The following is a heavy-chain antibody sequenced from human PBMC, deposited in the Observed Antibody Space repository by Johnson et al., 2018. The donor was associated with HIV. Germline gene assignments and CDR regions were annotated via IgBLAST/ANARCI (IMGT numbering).Heavy chain of an antibody. CDR3: ARSGGYPNALDM. CDR1: GFAVSKNY. Sequence: VQLVESGGGLVQPGGSLRLSCAASGFAVSKNYLTWVRQAPGKGLEWVSIIYSGGNTYYADSVKGRFTISRDNSKNSLFLQMNSLRVEDTAVYYCARSGGYPNALDMWGQGTLVTVPA. D-gene: IGHD6-13*01. CDR2: IYSGGNT. V-gene: IGHV3-66*01. J-gene: IGHJ3*02.